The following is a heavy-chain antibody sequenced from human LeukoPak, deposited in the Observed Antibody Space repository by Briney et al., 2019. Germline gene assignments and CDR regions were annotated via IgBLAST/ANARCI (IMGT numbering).Heavy chain of an antibody. D-gene: IGHD3-22*01. CDR3: VRGRKRHYDSSGYHRGAFDI. CDR2: IGASGDT. CDR1: GFTFSSYD. Sequence: PGGSLRLSCAASGFTFSSYDIHWVRQATGKGLEWVSVIGASGDTYYPGSVKGRFTISRENAKNSLYLQMNSLRAGDTAVYYCVRGRKRHYDSSGYHRGAFDIWGQGTMVTVSS. V-gene: IGHV3-13*01. J-gene: IGHJ3*02.